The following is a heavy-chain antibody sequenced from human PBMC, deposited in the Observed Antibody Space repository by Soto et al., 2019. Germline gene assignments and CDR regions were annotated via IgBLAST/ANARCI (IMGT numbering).Heavy chain of an antibody. D-gene: IGHD3-22*01. CDR1: GGSVSSYY. Sequence: SETLSLTCTASGGSVSSYYWSWIRQPPGKGLEWIGYIYYSGSTNYNPSLKSRVTISVDTSKNQFSLKLSSVTAADTAVYYCASYLYYYDSSGRTIDYWGQGTLVTVSS. CDR3: ASYLYYYDSSGRTIDY. CDR2: IYYSGST. V-gene: IGHV4-59*08. J-gene: IGHJ4*02.